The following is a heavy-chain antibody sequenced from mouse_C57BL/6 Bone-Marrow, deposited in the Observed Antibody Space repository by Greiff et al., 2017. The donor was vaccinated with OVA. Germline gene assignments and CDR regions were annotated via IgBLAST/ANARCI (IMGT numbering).Heavy chain of an antibody. CDR2: IDPEDGDT. Sequence: EVQLQQSGAELVRPGASVKLSCTASGFNIKDYYMHWVKQRPEQGLEWIGRIDPEDGDTEYAPKFQGKATMTADTSSNTAYLQLSSLTSEDTAVYYCTAERGYYPFTYWGQGTLVTVSA. J-gene: IGHJ3*01. V-gene: IGHV14-1*01. D-gene: IGHD2-3*01. CDR3: TAERGYYPFTY. CDR1: GFNIKDYY.